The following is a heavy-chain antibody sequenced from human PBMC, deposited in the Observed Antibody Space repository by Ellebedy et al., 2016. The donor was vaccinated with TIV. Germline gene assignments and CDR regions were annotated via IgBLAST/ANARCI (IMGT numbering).Heavy chain of an antibody. J-gene: IGHJ4*03. D-gene: IGHD3-10*01. CDR1: GFTFSSYG. Sequence: GESLKISCAASGFTFSSYGMHWVRQAPGKGLEWVAVIWYDGSNKYYADSVKGRFTISRDNVKNSLYLQMNSLRAEDTAVYYCARDQGWAYPGSTRFDYWGQGTLVTVSS. CDR3: ARDQGWAYPGSTRFDY. CDR2: IWYDGSNK. V-gene: IGHV3-33*01.